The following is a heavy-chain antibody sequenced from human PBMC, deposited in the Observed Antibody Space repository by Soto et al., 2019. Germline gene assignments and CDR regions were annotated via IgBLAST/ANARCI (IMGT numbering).Heavy chain of an antibody. J-gene: IGHJ4*02. D-gene: IGHD5-12*01. CDR3: ASRYSGWPE. Sequence: QVQVQESGPRLVQPSGTLSLTCAVSGGSISASTWWTWVRQPPGKGLEGIGEIFHSGSTNYNPSLRCRVTISVDKSKNQFSLQLTSVTDADTAVYYGASRYSGWPEWGQGILVTVSS. CDR2: IFHSGST. CDR1: GGSISASTW. V-gene: IGHV4-4*02.